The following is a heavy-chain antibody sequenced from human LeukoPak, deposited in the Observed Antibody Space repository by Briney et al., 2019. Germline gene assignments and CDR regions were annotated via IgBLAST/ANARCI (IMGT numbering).Heavy chain of an antibody. J-gene: IGHJ6*03. CDR3: AKDFGGWYVRGHYYYYYYMDV. Sequence: PGGSLRLSCAASGFTFSSYGMHWVRQAPGKGLEWVAFIRYDGSNKYYADSVKGRFTISRDNSKNTLYLQMNSLRAEDTAVYYCAKDFGGWYVRGHYYYYYYMDVWGKGTTVTVSS. D-gene: IGHD6-19*01. CDR1: GFTFSSYG. V-gene: IGHV3-30*02. CDR2: IRYDGSNK.